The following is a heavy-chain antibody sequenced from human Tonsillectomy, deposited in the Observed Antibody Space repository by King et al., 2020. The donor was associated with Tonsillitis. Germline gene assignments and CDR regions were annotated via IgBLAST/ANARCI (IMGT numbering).Heavy chain of an antibody. Sequence: LQLQESGPGLVKPSETLSLTCTVSGGSISRSSYYWGWIRQPPGKGLDWIVSIYNSGSTYYNPSLKSRVTISLDTSKNQFSLKLSSVTAADTAIYYCAGYSYGLTIGMDVWGQGTTVTVSS. V-gene: IGHV4-39*07. CDR1: GGSISRSSYY. CDR2: IYNSGST. J-gene: IGHJ6*02. CDR3: AGYSYGLTIGMDV. D-gene: IGHD5-18*01.